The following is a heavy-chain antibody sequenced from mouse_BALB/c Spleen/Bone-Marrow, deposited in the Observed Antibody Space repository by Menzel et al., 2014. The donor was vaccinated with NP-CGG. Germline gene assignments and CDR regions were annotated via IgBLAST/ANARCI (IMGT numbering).Heavy chain of an antibody. CDR3: ARHAYYDQTEVSFVY. CDR2: ISXXXSYT. J-gene: IGHJ3*01. CDR1: GFTFSNXG. D-gene: IGHD2-4*01. Sequence: EVQGVESGGGLVKSGGSLKLSCAASGFTFSNXGXSWVXQTPXXRLEWVATISXXXSYTFYSDSVKGRFTISRDNAKNNLYLQLSSLRSEDTALYYCARHAYYDQTEVSFVYWGQGTLVTVSA. V-gene: IGHV5-9-2*01.